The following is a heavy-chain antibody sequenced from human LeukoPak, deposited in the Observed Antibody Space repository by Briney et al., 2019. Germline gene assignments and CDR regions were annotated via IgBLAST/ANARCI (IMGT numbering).Heavy chain of an antibody. Sequence: SETLSLTCAVYGGSFSGYYWSWIRQPPGKGLEWIGEINHSGSTNYNPSLKSRVTISVDTSKNQFSLKLSSVTAADTAVYYCARCSSSWFPVYWGQGTLVTVSS. D-gene: IGHD6-13*01. CDR1: GGSFSGYY. CDR3: ARCSSSWFPVY. V-gene: IGHV4-34*01. CDR2: INHSGST. J-gene: IGHJ4*02.